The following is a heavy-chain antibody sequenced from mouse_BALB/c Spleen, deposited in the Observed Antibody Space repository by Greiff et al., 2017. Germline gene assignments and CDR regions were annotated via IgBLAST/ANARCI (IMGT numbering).Heavy chain of an antibody. D-gene: IGHD2-4*01. CDR1: GYTFSSYW. CDR3: ARWDYDGAWFAY. Sequence: QVQLKESGAELMKPGASVKISCKATGYTFSSYWIEWVKQRPGHGLEWIGEILPGSGSTNYNEKFKGKATFTADTSSNTAYMQLSSLTSEDSAVYYCARWDYDGAWFAYWGQGTLVTVSA. J-gene: IGHJ3*01. CDR2: ILPGSGST. V-gene: IGHV1-9*01.